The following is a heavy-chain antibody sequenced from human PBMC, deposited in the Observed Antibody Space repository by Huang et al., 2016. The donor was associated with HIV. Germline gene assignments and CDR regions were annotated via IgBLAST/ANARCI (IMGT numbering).Heavy chain of an antibody. CDR1: GGSVSSRNYY. V-gene: IGHV4-39*01. D-gene: IGHD2-2*01. Sequence: QLQLQESGPGLVKPSQNLSLTCTVFGGSVSSRNYYWAWIRQTPGKGLEWIGRIHTSGTAYYNRSLKSRVSMIVDKSKNQFSLEVTSATAADSAIYYCARQGGDCTSISCYLSWFDPWGQGTLVTVSS. J-gene: IGHJ5*02. CDR2: IHTSGTA. CDR3: ARQGGDCTSISCYLSWFDP.